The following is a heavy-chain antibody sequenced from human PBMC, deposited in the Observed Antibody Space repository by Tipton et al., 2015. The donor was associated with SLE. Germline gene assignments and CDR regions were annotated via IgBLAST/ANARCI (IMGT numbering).Heavy chain of an antibody. D-gene: IGHD3-3*01. J-gene: IGHJ3*02. CDR2: IYHSGST. Sequence: LRLSCTVSGYSISSGYYWGWIRQPPGKGLEWIGSIYHSGSTYYNPSLQSRVTISQDTSKNLFSLKLTSVTAADTAVYFCARVKNYDFWSGWAAFDIWGQGTMVTVSS. V-gene: IGHV4-38-2*02. CDR1: GYSISSGYY. CDR3: ARVKNYDFWSGWAAFDI.